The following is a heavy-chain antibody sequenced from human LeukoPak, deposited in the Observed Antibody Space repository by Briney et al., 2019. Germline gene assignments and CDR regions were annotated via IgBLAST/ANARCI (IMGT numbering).Heavy chain of an antibody. Sequence: SSETLSLTCTVSGGSISSGAYYWGWIRQHPGKGPQWIGNIDYSGSTYYNPSLKSRVTILMDTSRNQFSLKLTSLTAADTAVYYCARVPYGDYVDYWGQGNLVTASS. CDR3: ARVPYGDYVDY. CDR1: GGSISSGAYY. D-gene: IGHD4-17*01. V-gene: IGHV4-31*03. J-gene: IGHJ4*02. CDR2: IDYSGST.